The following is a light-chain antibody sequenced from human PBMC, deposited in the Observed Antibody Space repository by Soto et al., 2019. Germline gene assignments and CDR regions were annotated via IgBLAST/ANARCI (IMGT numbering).Light chain of an antibody. Sequence: QMTQSPSSLSASVGDRVTITCRASQSINIYVNWYQQKPGKAPKLLIYAASTLQSGVPSRFSGSESGTDFTLAISSLQPEDSATYYCQQSQSTPFTFGPGTKVEIK. V-gene: IGKV1-39*01. CDR2: AAS. CDR3: QQSQSTPFT. J-gene: IGKJ3*01. CDR1: QSINIY.